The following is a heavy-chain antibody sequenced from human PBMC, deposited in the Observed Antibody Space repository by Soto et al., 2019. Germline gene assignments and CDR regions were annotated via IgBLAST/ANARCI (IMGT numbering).Heavy chain of an antibody. CDR3: ARDGYSRSFDL. J-gene: IGHJ5*02. Sequence: SETLSLTCAVSGDSISNSNWWNWVRQPPGKGLEWIGEIDHSGSTNYNPSLKNRVTISVDKSKNQFSLKLTSVTAADTAVYYCARDGYSRSFDLWAQGTLVTVSS. CDR2: IDHSGST. D-gene: IGHD5-12*01. V-gene: IGHV4-4*02. CDR1: GDSISNSNW.